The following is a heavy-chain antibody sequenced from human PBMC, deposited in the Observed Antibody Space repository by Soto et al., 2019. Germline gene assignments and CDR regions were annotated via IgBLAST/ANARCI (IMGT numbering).Heavy chain of an antibody. J-gene: IGHJ4*02. CDR2: IIPIFNSP. V-gene: IGHV1-69*06. Sequence: SVKVSCKVSGSRFSNYVISWVRQAPGHGLEWLGRIIPIFNSPKYAQSFQGRVTITADKSTSTASLELSSLRSDDTAVYYCAREGRGKKAGYNGLVSLGYWGQGTLVTVSS. D-gene: IGHD2-2*02. CDR1: GSRFSNYV. CDR3: AREGRGKKAGYNGLVSLGY.